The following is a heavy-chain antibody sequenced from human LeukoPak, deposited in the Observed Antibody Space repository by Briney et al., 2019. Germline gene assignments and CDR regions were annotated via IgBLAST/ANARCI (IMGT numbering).Heavy chain of an antibody. J-gene: IGHJ6*03. Sequence: SETLSLTCAVSGASISSSNYYWGWVRQPPGKGLEWIGNIYSSGNTYYNASLKSRVTMYIDTSKNQFFLKLSSVAAADTAVYYCARGNYGSGRDYYYYMDVWGKGTTVTISS. CDR3: ARGNYGSGRDYYYYMDV. D-gene: IGHD3-10*01. V-gene: IGHV4-39*07. CDR2: IYSSGNT. CDR1: GASISSSNYY.